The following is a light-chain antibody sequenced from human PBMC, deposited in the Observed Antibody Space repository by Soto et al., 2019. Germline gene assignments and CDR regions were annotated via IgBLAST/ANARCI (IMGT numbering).Light chain of an antibody. Sequence: DIQVTQSPSSLSASVGDRVTITCRSSQPISNYLNWYQQKPGKAPKLLIYAASSLQSGVPLRFSGSGSGTDFTLTITSLQPEDFATYYSQQSYTIPPTFGGGTKVEIK. V-gene: IGKV1-39*01. CDR2: AAS. CDR3: QQSYTIPPT. CDR1: QPISNY. J-gene: IGKJ4*01.